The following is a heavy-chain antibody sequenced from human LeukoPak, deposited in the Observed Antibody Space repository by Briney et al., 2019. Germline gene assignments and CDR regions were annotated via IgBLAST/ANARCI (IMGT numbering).Heavy chain of an antibody. D-gene: IGHD1-26*01. V-gene: IGHV3-7*05. Sequence: TGGSLRLSCAASGFSFNIYWMSCVRQAPGKGLEWVANINQDGDEKYYVDSVKGRFTISRDNAKNSLYLHMNSLRAEDTAVYYRTRNVYWRFDYWGQGTLVSVSS. J-gene: IGHJ4*02. CDR2: INQDGDEK. CDR3: TRNVYWRFDY. CDR1: GFSFNIYW.